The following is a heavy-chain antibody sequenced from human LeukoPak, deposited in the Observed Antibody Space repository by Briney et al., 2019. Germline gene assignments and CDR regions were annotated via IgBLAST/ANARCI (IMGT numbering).Heavy chain of an antibody. V-gene: IGHV4-34*01. CDR1: GESLRKYY. CDR2: VNHRGST. J-gene: IGHJ4*02. D-gene: IGHD1-26*01. CDR3: ASSVGSTDY. Sequence: SETLSLTCAVYGESLRKYYWTWIRQSPGKGLEWIGEVNHRGSTNLNPSLESRVTLSVDTSKHQFSLKLTSVTAADAAVYYCASSVGSTDYWGQGTLVTVSS.